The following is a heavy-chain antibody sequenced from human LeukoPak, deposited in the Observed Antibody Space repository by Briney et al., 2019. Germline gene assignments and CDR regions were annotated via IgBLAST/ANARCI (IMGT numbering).Heavy chain of an antibody. CDR1: GYSFSSYW. CDR2: IYPGDSDT. CDR3: ARQVARYWYFDL. V-gene: IGHV5-51*01. Sequence: PGESLRISCEGSGYSFSSYWIGWVRQMPGKGLEWMGIIYPGDSDTRYSPTFQGQVTMSVDKSISTAYLQWSSLKASDTAMYYCARQVARYWYFDLWGRGTLVTVSS. J-gene: IGHJ2*01. D-gene: IGHD5-12*01.